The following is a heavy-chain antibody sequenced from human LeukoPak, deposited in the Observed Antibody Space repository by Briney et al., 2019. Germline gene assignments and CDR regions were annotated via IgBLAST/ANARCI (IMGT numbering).Heavy chain of an antibody. CDR1: GFSFNNYA. V-gene: IGHV3-23*01. J-gene: IGHJ4*02. CDR2: LSGSGRST. D-gene: IGHD3-22*01. Sequence: GGSLRLSCAASGFSFNNYAMSWVRQAPGKGLEWVSSLSGSGRSTQYADSVKGRFSISRDNSKNTLFLQMNGLRAEDTAVYYCAKSSYYDSSGYYREYYFDYWGQGMLVTVSS. CDR3: AKSSYYDSSGYYREYYFDY.